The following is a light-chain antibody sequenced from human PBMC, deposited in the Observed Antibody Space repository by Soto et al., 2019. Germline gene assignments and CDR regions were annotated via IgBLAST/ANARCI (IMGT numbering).Light chain of an antibody. J-gene: IGKJ1*01. Sequence: EIVLTQSPGTLSLSPGERATLSCRASQSVTSSYLAWYQQKPGQAPRRLIYGASIRATGIPDRSSGSGSGTDFTLTISRLEPEDFALYSCQQYHSSPLTFGQGTKVDIK. CDR3: QQYHSSPLT. V-gene: IGKV3-20*01. CDR1: QSVTSSY. CDR2: GAS.